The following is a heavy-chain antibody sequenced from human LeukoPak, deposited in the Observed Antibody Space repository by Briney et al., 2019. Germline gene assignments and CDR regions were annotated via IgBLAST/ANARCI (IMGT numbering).Heavy chain of an antibody. J-gene: IGHJ4*02. D-gene: IGHD6-19*01. CDR3: VRAAAYISRWYGIFDF. V-gene: IGHV3-13*01. Sequence: GGSLRLSCAASGFTFSNNDMHWVRQATGKGLEWVSGIGVAGDTYYTDSVKGRFTIARENARHSLYLQMNTLRAGDTAVYYCVRAAAYISRWYGIFDFWGQGTLVTVSS. CDR1: GFTFSNND. CDR2: IGVAGDT.